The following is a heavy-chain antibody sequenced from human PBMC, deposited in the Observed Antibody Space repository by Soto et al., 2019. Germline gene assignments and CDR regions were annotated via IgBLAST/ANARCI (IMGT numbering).Heavy chain of an antibody. CDR2: ISGSNGNT. J-gene: IGHJ5*02. CDR1: GYTFTTYG. D-gene: IGHD3-3*01. CDR3: ARVAILEWVSLGWIGSWFDP. V-gene: IGHV1-18*01. Sequence: ASVKVSCKASGYTFTTYGISWVRQAPGQGLEWMGWISGSNGNTRYAQKLQGRVTMTTDTSTGTAYMELTSLRSDDTAVYYCARVAILEWVSLGWIGSWFDPWGQGTLVTVSS.